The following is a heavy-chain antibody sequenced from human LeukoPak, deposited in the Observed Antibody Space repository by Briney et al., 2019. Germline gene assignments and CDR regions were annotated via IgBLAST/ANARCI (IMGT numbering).Heavy chain of an antibody. CDR2: INSDGSSR. D-gene: IGHD3-22*01. CDR3: ARGGPDSSDYSSLFDY. J-gene: IGHJ4*02. CDR1: GFTFSNYW. Sequence: GGSLRLSCAASGFTFSNYWMSWVRQAPGKGLVWVSRINSDGSSRHYADSVKGRFTISRDNAKNALHLQMTSLRAEDTAVYYCARGGPDSSDYSSLFDYWGRGILVTVSS. V-gene: IGHV3-74*01.